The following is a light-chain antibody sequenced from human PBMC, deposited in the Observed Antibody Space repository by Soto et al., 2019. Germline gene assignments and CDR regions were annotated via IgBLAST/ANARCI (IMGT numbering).Light chain of an antibody. V-gene: IGKV1D-12*01. CDR1: QGISTW. CDR2: GAS. CDR3: QHFNSYPWT. J-gene: IGKJ1*01. Sequence: DIQLTQSPSSVSASVGDSVTISCRASQGISTWLAWYQQKAGKAPKLLIYGASRLLNGVPSRFSGSGSGTYFTLTISSLQPEDFATYYCQHFNSYPWTFGQGTKVEIK.